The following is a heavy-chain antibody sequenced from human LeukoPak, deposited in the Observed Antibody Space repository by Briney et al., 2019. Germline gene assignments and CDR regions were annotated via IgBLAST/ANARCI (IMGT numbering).Heavy chain of an antibody. V-gene: IGHV3-7*03. CDR1: GFTFSTYW. CDR2: IKQDGSEK. J-gene: IGHJ3*02. CDR3: AKRGRMLAYAFEI. Sequence: GGSLRLSCAASGFTFSTYWMTWVRQAPGKGLEWVANIKQDGSEKYYVDSVKGRFTISRDNAKKSLYLLMNSLRAEDTAVYYCAKRGRMLAYAFEIWGQGTMVTVSS. D-gene: IGHD2-8*01.